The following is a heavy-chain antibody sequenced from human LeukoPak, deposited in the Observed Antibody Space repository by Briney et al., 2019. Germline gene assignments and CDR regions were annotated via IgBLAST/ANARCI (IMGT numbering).Heavy chain of an antibody. CDR1: GGSISSSSYY. V-gene: IGHV4-39*01. CDR3: ARVPFYYGSGSNNFFFDY. Sequence: SETLSLTCTVSGGSISSSSYYWGWIRQPPEKGLEWIGSIYYSGSTYYNPSLKSRVTISVDTSKNQFSLKLSSVTAADTAVYYCARVPFYYGSGSNNFFFDYWGQGTLVTVSS. D-gene: IGHD3-10*01. CDR2: IYYSGST. J-gene: IGHJ4*02.